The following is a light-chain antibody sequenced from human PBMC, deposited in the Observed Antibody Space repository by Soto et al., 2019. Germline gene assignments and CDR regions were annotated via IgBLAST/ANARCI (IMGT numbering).Light chain of an antibody. CDR3: QQYYKWPLT. CDR1: XSXXXN. Sequence: EIVMTQSPAXLSVSPGEXATLSXWASXSXXXNLAWYQQKPGQAPRLLIYDASTRATGIPARLSGSGSGTEFTLTISSLESQDFAVYYCQQYYKWPLTFGGGTKVEIK. V-gene: IGKV3-15*01. J-gene: IGKJ4*01. CDR2: DAS.